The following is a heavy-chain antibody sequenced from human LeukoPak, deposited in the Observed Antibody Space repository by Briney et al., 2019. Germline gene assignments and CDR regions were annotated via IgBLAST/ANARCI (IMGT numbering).Heavy chain of an antibody. D-gene: IGHD3-3*01. V-gene: IGHV3-48*01. CDR1: GFTFTICG. J-gene: IGHJ3*02. CDR2: MGAQSGIT. CDR3: SRTYDFGRGPPGDASDN. Sequence: GGSLRLSCAASGFTFTICGLNWVRQAPGKGPELVSYMGAQSGITYYADSVQSRCTISRDDARENLFLQKDGLMVDDAAVLYCSRTYDFGRGPPGDASDNWGPGTWVIVSA.